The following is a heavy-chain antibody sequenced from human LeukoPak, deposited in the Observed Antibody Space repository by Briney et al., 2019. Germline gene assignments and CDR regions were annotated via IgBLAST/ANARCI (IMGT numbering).Heavy chain of an antibody. CDR3: AKSKGLVVVGGTFDY. D-gene: IGHD2-15*01. CDR2: ISYDGSHK. J-gene: IGHJ4*02. CDR1: GFTFSSYG. V-gene: IGHV3-30*18. Sequence: PGGSLRLSCAASGFTFSSYGMHWVRQAPGKGLEWVAVISYDGSHKYYAESVKGRFTISRDNSKNTLYLQMNSLGAEDTAVYYCAKSKGLVVVGGTFDYWGLGTLVTVSS.